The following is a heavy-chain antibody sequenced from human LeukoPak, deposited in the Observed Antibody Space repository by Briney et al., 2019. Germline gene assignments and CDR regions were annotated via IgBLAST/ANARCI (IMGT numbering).Heavy chain of an antibody. V-gene: IGHV4-4*07. J-gene: IGHJ4*02. CDR2: IYASGT. CDR3: ARAGTDGYSHFDY. Sequence: SETLSLTCTVSGDSINSYYWSWIRQPAGKGLEWIGRIYASGTDYNPSLKSGVTMSVDTSKNQFSLKLSSVTAADTAVYYCARAGTDGYSHFDYWGQGTLVTVSS. CDR1: GDSINSYY. D-gene: IGHD3-22*01.